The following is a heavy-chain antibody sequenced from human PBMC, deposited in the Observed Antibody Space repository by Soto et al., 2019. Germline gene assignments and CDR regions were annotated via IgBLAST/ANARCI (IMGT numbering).Heavy chain of an antibody. CDR3: ATLPRTIERTPAAIWSFDS. CDR2: LDAEDGET. J-gene: IGHJ4*02. D-gene: IGHD2-2*01. V-gene: IGHV1-24*01. CDR1: GYSLSDLS. Sequence: ASVKVSCKVSGYSLSDLSIHWVRQAPGKGLEWMGGLDAEDGETIYAQKPQGRGTMTEDTSTDTAYMELSSLTSEDTAMYYCATLPRTIERTPAAIWSFDSWGQGTMVAVCS.